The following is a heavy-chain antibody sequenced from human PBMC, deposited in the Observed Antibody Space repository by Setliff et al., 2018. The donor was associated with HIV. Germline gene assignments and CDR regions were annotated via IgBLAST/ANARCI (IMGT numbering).Heavy chain of an antibody. V-gene: IGHV3-74*01. CDR2: IETDGTST. D-gene: IGHD4-17*01. J-gene: IGHJ6*03. Sequence: PGGSLRLSCSASGFTFSSYWMHWVRQAPGKGLVWVSRIETDGTSTTYADSVKGRFTISRDNAKNTLYLHMNSLRTEDTAVYYCAGGPSLTTVTTRGDYMDVWGKGTTVTVSS. CDR1: GFTFSSYW. CDR3: AGGPSLTTVTTRGDYMDV.